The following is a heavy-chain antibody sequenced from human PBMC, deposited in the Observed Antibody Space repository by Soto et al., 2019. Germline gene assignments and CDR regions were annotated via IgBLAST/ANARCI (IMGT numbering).Heavy chain of an antibody. Sequence: QVQLVQSGGEVKKPGASVKVSCKTSGYTFSNYDFSWVRQAPGQGLEWMGWVSNRNGVTNYAEKFRDRVTMTTDRSTNTVYMELRGLRSDDTAFYFCARERLNTGWYGFDHWGQGTQVTVSS. CDR3: ARERLNTGWYGFDH. D-gene: IGHD2-8*02. J-gene: IGHJ4*02. CDR1: GYTFSNYD. V-gene: IGHV1-18*04. CDR2: VSNRNGVT.